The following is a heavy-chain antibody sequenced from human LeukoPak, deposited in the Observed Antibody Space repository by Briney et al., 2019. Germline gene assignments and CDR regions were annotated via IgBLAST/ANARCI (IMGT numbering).Heavy chain of an antibody. J-gene: IGHJ4*02. CDR2: IKEDGSEK. D-gene: IGHD5-18*01. CDR1: GFTFSFYW. Sequence: GGSLRLSCAASGFTFSFYWMSWVRQAPGKGLEWVANIKEDGSEKYYVDSVKGRFTISRDNAKNSLYLQMNSLRAEDTAVYYCAKDRGGYSSGGGQGTLVTVSS. V-gene: IGHV3-7*03. CDR3: AKDRGGYSSG.